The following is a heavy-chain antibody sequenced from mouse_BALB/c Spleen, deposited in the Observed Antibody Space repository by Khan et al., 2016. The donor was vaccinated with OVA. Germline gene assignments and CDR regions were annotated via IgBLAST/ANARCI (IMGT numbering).Heavy chain of an antibody. CDR2: INPSTGYT. V-gene: IGHV1-7*01. D-gene: IGHD2-12*01. Sequence: QMQLEESGAELAKPGASVKMSCKASGYTFTKYWMHWVKQRPGQGLEWIGYINPSTGYTEYNQKFKDKATLTADKSSSTAYMQLSSLTSEDSAVXSCVTHRSYSAWFTFWGQGTLVTVSS. CDR1: GYTFTKYW. CDR3: VTHRSYSAWFTF. J-gene: IGHJ3*01.